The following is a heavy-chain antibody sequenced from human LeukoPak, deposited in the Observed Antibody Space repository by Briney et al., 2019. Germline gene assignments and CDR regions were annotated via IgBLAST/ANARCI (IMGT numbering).Heavy chain of an antibody. V-gene: IGHV3-73*01. CDR3: TRHRTGYSSSSNWFDP. CDR2: IRSKANSYAT. Sequence: GSLSLSCAASGFTFSSSAMHWVRQASGKGLEWVGRIRSKANSYATAYAASVKGRFTISRDDSKNTAYLQMNSLKTEDTAVYYCTRHRTGYSSSSNWFDPWGQGTVVTVSS. CDR1: GFTFSSSA. D-gene: IGHD6-13*01. J-gene: IGHJ5*02.